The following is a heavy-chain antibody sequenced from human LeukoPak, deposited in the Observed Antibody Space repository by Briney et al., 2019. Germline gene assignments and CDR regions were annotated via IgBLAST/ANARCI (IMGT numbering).Heavy chain of an antibody. CDR3: ATSPLLPDD. CDR1: GFSFSTYW. V-gene: IGHV3-74*01. CDR2: INSDENNT. D-gene: IGHD1-26*01. J-gene: IGHJ4*02. Sequence: GGSLRLSCAASGFSFSTYWMHWVRQAPGKGLVWVSRINSDENNTIHADSVKGRVTISRDNAKNTLYLQMNSLRVEDTAVYYCATSPLLPDDWGQGTLVTVSP.